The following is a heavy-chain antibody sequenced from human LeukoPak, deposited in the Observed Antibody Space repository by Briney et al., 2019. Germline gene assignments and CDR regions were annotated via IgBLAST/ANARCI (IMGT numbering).Heavy chain of an antibody. CDR2: ISSNGGST. V-gene: IGHV3-64*01. Sequence: GGSLRLSCAASGFTFSSYAMHWVRQAPGKGLEYVSAISSNGGSTYYANSVKGRFTISRDNSKNTLYLQMGSLRAEDMAVYYCARDSGSGSSYDYWGQGTLVTVSS. J-gene: IGHJ4*02. D-gene: IGHD1-26*01. CDR3: ARDSGSGSSYDY. CDR1: GFTFSSYA.